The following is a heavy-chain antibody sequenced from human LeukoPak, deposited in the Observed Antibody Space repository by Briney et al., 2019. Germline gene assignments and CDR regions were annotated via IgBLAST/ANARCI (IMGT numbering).Heavy chain of an antibody. J-gene: IGHJ4*02. D-gene: IGHD3-22*01. Sequence: SETLSLTCTVSGVSMTTYYWSWIRQPPGQGLEWIGYIFYSESTNYNPSLKRRVTLSVDTSKNQFSLRLSSVTAADTAVYYCARLQFGSGDYHEVDYWGQGTLVTVSS. V-gene: IGHV4-59*08. CDR1: GVSMTTYY. CDR3: ARLQFGSGDYHEVDY. CDR2: IFYSEST.